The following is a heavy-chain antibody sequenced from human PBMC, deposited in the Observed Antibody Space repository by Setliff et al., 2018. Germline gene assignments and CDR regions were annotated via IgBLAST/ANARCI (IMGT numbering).Heavy chain of an antibody. V-gene: IGHV4-61*09. CDR1: GGSISSGNYY. Sequence: PSETLSLTCTVSGGSISSGNYYWSRIRQPAGKGLEWIGHIQTSGTTNYNPSLKSRVTISVDTSKNQFSLKLSAVTAADTAVYFCAREDGPNYCYYYMDIWGKGTTVTVSS. CDR2: IQTSGTT. CDR3: AREDGPNYCYYYMDI. D-gene: IGHD2-15*01. J-gene: IGHJ6*03.